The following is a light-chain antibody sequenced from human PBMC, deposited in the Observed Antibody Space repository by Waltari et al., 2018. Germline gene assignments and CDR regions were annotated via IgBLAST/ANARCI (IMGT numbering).Light chain of an antibody. V-gene: IGKV4-1*01. CDR1: QTILYNTNNKNY. CDR2: WAS. J-gene: IGKJ5*01. CDR3: HQYYTTPIT. Sequence: DIVMTQSPDSLAVSLGERATINCKSSQTILYNTNNKNYLAWYQQKPRQHPKLLIYWASTRESGVPDRFSGSGSGTDFTLTISSLQAEDVAVYYCHQYYTTPITFGQGTRLEIK.